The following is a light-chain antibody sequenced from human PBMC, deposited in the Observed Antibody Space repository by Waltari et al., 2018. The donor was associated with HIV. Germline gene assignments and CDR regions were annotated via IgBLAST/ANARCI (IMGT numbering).Light chain of an antibody. CDR2: DAS. Sequence: AIKLTQSPSSLSASVGDRVTFTCRTSQAITSSVAWYQQKPGKTTKLLIFDASTLESGVPSRFIGSGSGTDFTLTISSLQPEDFATYYCQQFNLYPLTFGGGTKVEI. CDR1: QAITSS. V-gene: IGKV1-13*02. CDR3: QQFNLYPLT. J-gene: IGKJ4*01.